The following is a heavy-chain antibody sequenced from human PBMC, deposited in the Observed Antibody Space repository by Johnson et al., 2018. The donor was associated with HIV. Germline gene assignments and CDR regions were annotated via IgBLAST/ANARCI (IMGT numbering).Heavy chain of an antibody. D-gene: IGHD3/OR15-3a*01. CDR3: YDFWTGQGFDI. Sequence: QVQLVESGGGVAQPGRSLRLSCAASGFRFSRYGMHWVRQAPGKGLEWVAVISYDGSNKYYPDSVNGRFTISRDDSEDTLYLQMTNLKIEDTGVYYCYDFWTGQGFDIWGQGTKVTVSS. J-gene: IGHJ3*02. V-gene: IGHV3-30*03. CDR1: GFRFSRYG. CDR2: ISYDGSNK.